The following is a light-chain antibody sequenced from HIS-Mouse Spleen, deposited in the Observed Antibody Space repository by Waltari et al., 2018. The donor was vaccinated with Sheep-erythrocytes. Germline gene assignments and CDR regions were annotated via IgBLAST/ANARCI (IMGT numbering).Light chain of an antibody. CDR3: CSYAGSYKHV. CDR1: SSDVGGFNY. Sequence: QSALTQPRSVSGSPGQSVTISCTGTSSDVGGFNYVSWDQQHPGKAPKLVIYDVSKRPSGVPARFSCSKSGNTASLTISGLQAEDEADYSCCSYAGSYKHVFATGTKVTVL. V-gene: IGLV2-11*01. J-gene: IGLJ1*01. CDR2: DVS.